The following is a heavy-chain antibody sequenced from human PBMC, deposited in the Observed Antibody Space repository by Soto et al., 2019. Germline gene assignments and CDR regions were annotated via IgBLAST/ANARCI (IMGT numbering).Heavy chain of an antibody. CDR3: ARTSLVVPAATREDY. CDR1: GFTFSSYW. V-gene: IGHV3-74*01. D-gene: IGHD2-15*01. Sequence: EVQLVESGGGLVQPGGSLRLSCAASGFTFSSYWMHWVRQAPGKGLVWVSRINSDGSSTSYADSVKGRFTISRDNAKNTVYRQMSGLRAEDTAVYYCARTSLVVPAATREDYWGQGTLVTVSS. J-gene: IGHJ4*02. CDR2: INSDGSST.